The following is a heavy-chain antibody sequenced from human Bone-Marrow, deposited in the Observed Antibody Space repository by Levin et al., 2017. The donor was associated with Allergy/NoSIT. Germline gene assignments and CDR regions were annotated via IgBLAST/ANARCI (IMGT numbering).Heavy chain of an antibody. D-gene: IGHD2-15*01. V-gene: IGHV3-7*01. Sequence: GGSLRLSCAASGFTFSSYWMTWVRQAPGKGLEWVANIKQDGGEKYYVDSVKGRFTISRDNAKNSLYLQMNSLRAEDTALYYCARDYRSQGGGRTFDYWGQGTLVTVSS. CDR2: IKQDGGEK. J-gene: IGHJ4*02. CDR3: ARDYRSQGGGRTFDY. CDR1: GFTFSSYW.